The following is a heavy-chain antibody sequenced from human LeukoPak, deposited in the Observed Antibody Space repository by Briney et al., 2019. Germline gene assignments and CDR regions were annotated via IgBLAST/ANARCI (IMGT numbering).Heavy chain of an antibody. Sequence: ASVNVSCQASGGTFSSYAIRWVRQAPGQGLEWMGRIIPILGIANYAQKFQGRVTITADKSTSTAYMELSSLRSEDTAVYYCARVRGNDYGDYYYGMDVWGQGTTVTVSS. CDR1: GGTFSSYA. CDR2: IIPILGIA. V-gene: IGHV1-69*04. CDR3: ARVRGNDYGDYYYGMDV. D-gene: IGHD4-17*01. J-gene: IGHJ6*02.